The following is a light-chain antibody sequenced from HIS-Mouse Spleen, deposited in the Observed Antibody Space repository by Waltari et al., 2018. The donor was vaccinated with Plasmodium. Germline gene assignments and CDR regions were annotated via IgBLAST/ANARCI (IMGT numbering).Light chain of an antibody. J-gene: IGLJ2*01. Sequence: QSALTQPRSVSVSPGQPVTFSCTDTSSNVGVSHCVSWYQQHPGKAPKLMIYDVTKRPSGVPDRFSGSKSGNTASLNISGLQAEDEADYYCCSYAGSYTLVFGGGTKLTVL. CDR3: CSYAGSYTLV. V-gene: IGLV2-11*02. CDR1: SSNVGVSHC. CDR2: DVT.